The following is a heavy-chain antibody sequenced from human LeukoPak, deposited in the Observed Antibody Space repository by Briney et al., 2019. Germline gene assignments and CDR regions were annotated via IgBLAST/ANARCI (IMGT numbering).Heavy chain of an antibody. CDR3: TTDPGFYSSPDY. V-gene: IGHV3-15*01. CDR2: IKSKSDGGTT. CDR1: GFTFNNAW. J-gene: IGHJ4*02. Sequence: GGSLRLSCAASGFTFNNAWMNWVRQAPGKGLEWVGRIKSKSDGGTTDYAAPVKGRFIISRDDSKNTLYLQMNSLKTEDTAVYYCTTDPGFYSSPDYWGQGTLVTVSS. D-gene: IGHD5-18*01.